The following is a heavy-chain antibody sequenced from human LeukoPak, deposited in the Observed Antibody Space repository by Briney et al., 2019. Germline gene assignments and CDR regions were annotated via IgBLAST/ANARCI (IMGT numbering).Heavy chain of an antibody. CDR3: ARALVAYYDHFDY. D-gene: IGHD2-8*02. J-gene: IGHJ4*02. Sequence: SETLSLTCAVYGGSFSSYYWSWIRQPPGKGLEWIGEINHSGSTNYKPSLKSRVTISVDTSKNQFSLKLSSVTAADTAVYYCARALVAYYDHFDYWGQGTLVTVSS. CDR1: GGSFSSYY. V-gene: IGHV4-34*01. CDR2: INHSGST.